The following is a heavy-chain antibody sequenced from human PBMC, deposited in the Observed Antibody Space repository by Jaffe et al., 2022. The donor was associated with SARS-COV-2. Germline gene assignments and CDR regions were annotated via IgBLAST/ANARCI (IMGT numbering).Heavy chain of an antibody. J-gene: IGHJ6*02. D-gene: IGHD6-19*01. CDR3: ARDRSSGWYFEGVWNYYYYYGMDV. Sequence: EVQLVESGGGLVQPGGSLRLSCAASGFTFSSYWMSWVRQAPGKGLEWVANIKQDGSEKYYVDSVKGRFTISRDNAKNSLYLQMNSLRAEDTAVYYCARDRSSGWYFEGVWNYYYYYGMDVWGQGTTVTVSS. CDR1: GFTFSSYW. V-gene: IGHV3-7*01. CDR2: IKQDGSEK.